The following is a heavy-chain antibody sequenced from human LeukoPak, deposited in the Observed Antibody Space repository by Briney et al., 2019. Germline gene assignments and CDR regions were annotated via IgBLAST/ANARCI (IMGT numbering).Heavy chain of an antibody. Sequence: SETLSLTCTVSGGSISSGSYHWSWIRQPAGKGLEWIGRIYTSGSTNYNPSLKSRVTISVDTSKNQFSLKLSSVTAADTAVYYCAAAGCSSTSCYTGGMFWFDPWGQGTLVTVSS. D-gene: IGHD2-2*02. CDR2: IYTSGST. CDR1: GGSISSGSYH. J-gene: IGHJ5*02. V-gene: IGHV4-61*02. CDR3: AAAGCSSTSCYTGGMFWFDP.